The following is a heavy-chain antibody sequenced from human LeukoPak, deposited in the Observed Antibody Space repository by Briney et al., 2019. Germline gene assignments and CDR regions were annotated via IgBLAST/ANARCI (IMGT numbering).Heavy chain of an antibody. V-gene: IGHV4-59*01. CDR1: GGSISSYY. D-gene: IGHD3-3*01. Sequence: SETLSLTCTVSGGSISSYYWSWIRQPPGKGLEWIGYIYYSGSTNYNPSLKSRVTISVDTSKNQFSLKLSSVTAADTAVYYCARRRGKFWSDKECYFDYWGQGTLVTVSS. CDR2: IYYSGST. CDR3: ARRRGKFWSDKECYFDY. J-gene: IGHJ4*02.